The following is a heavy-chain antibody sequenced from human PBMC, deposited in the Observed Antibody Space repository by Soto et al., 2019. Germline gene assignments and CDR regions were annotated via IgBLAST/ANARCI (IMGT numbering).Heavy chain of an antibody. J-gene: IGHJ4*02. V-gene: IGHV4-39*01. CDR2: IYYSGST. CDR1: GGSISSSSYY. D-gene: IGHD3-9*01. CDR3: ARHRGYYDILTGYYTELNFDY. Sequence: SATLSLTCPVSGGSISSSSYYWGWIRQPPGKGLEWIGSIYYSGSTYYNPSLKSRVTISVDTSKNQFSLKLSSVTAADTAVYFCARHRGYYDILTGYYTELNFDYWGQGTLVTVSS.